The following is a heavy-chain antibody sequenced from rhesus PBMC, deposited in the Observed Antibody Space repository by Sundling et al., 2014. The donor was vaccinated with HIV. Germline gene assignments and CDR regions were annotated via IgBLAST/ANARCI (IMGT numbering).Heavy chain of an antibody. D-gene: IGHD3-28*01. CDR1: GFTFSGYG. CDR3: ANRFYDSGYSFDY. J-gene: IGHJ4*01. V-gene: IGHV3S42*01. CDR2: INSGGGIT. Sequence: EVQLVETGGGLVQPGGSLKLSCAASGFTFSGYGMSWVRQAPGKGLEWVSAINSGGGITYYADSVKGRFTISRDNSKNTLSLQMNSLRAEDTAVYYCANRFYDSGYSFDYWGQGVLVTVSS.